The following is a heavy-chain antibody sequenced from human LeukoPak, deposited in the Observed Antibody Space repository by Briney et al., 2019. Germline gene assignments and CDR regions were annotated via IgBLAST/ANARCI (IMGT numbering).Heavy chain of an antibody. CDR1: GYTLTELS. CDR2: FDPEDGET. Sequence: ASVKVSCKVSGYTLTELSMHWVRQAPGKGLEWMGGFDPEDGETIYAQKFQGRVTMTEDTSTDTAYMELSSLRSEDTAVYYCATYPGIAVAGTLPDLYYYYYYMDVWGKGTTVTVSS. J-gene: IGHJ6*03. CDR3: ATYPGIAVAGTLPDLYYYYYYMDV. D-gene: IGHD6-19*01. V-gene: IGHV1-24*01.